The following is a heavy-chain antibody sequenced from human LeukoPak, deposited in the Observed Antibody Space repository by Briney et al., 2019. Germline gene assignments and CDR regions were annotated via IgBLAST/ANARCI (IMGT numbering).Heavy chain of an antibody. Sequence: GGSLRLSCAASGFTFSSYAMSWVRQAPGKGREWVSAISGSGGSTYYADSVKGRSTISRDNSKNTLYLQMNSLRTEDTAVYYCATPPDTAMVTVRDYWGQGTLVTVSS. CDR1: GFTFSSYA. CDR2: ISGSGGST. CDR3: ATPPDTAMVTVRDY. J-gene: IGHJ4*02. D-gene: IGHD5-18*01. V-gene: IGHV3-23*01.